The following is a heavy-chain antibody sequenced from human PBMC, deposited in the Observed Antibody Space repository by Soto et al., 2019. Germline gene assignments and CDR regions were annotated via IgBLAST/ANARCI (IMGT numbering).Heavy chain of an antibody. V-gene: IGHV1-69*02. CDR1: GGTFSSYT. J-gene: IGHJ4*02. D-gene: IGHD2-15*01. Sequence: QVQLVQSGAEVKKPGSSVKVSCKASGGTFSSYTISWVRQAPGQGLEWMGRIIPILGIANYAQKFQGRVTITADKSTSTAYMEVSSLRSEDTAVYYCARSDCSGGSCYSGRFDYWGQGTLVTVSS. CDR3: ARSDCSGGSCYSGRFDY. CDR2: IIPILGIA.